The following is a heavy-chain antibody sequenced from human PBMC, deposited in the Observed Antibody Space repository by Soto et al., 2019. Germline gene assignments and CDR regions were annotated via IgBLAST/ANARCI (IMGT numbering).Heavy chain of an antibody. CDR2: ISAYNGNT. CDR1: GGTFSSYG. Sequence: ASVKVSCKASGGTFSSYGISWVRQAPGQGLEWMGWISAYNGNTNYAQKLQGRVTMTTDTSTSTAYMELRSLRPDDTALYYCARGVGAPDTYNWFDPWGQGTLVTVSS. J-gene: IGHJ5*02. V-gene: IGHV1-18*01. D-gene: IGHD1-26*01. CDR3: ARGVGAPDTYNWFDP.